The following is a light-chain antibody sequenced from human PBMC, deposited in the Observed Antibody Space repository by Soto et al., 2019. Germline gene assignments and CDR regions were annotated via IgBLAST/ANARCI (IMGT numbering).Light chain of an antibody. CDR2: ENN. J-gene: IGLJ1*01. CDR3: QSYDSSLSGYV. CDR1: SXXIGAGYE. V-gene: IGLV1-40*01. Sequence: QSVLTQPPSVSEAPGQRVTIXCTGXSXXIGAGYEAHWYQQVPGTAPKLLIYENNNRPSGVPDRFSGSKSGTSASLAITGLQAEDEAEYYCQSYDSSLSGYVFGTGTKVTVL.